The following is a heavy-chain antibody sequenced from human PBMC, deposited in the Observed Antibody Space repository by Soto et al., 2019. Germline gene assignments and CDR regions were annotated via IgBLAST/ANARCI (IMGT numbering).Heavy chain of an antibody. J-gene: IGHJ4*02. CDR2: ISAYNGNT. D-gene: IGHD6-6*01. V-gene: IGHV1-18*01. Sequence: QVQLVQSGAEVKKPGASVKVSCKASGYTFTTYEISWVRQAPGQVLEWMGWISAYNGNTNYVQRLQGRVTITTDTSTSTTYMELRSLKSDDTAVYYCARVGSSSSPIDFWGQGTLVTVSS. CDR1: GYTFTTYE. CDR3: ARVGSSSSPIDF.